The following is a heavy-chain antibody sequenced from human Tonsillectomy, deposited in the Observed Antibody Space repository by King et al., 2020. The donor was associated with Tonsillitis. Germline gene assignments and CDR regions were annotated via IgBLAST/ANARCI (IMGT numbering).Heavy chain of an antibody. J-gene: IGHJ2*01. CDR2: ISYSGST. Sequence: QLQESGPGLVKPSETLSLTCTVSGDSIRSYYWSWIRQPPGKGLEWIGDISYSGSTYYNPSLKGRVTVSVDTSKNQLSLKLSSVTAADTAVYYCARDAYYDFWSGYSPYWYFDLWGRGTLVTVSS. CDR1: GDSIRSYY. V-gene: IGHV4-59*01. CDR3: ARDAYYDFWSGYSPYWYFDL. D-gene: IGHD3-3*01.